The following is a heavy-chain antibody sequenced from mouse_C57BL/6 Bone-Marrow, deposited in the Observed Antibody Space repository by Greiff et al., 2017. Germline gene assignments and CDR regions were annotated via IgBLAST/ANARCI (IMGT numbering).Heavy chain of an antibody. J-gene: IGHJ4*01. D-gene: IGHD2-1*01. CDR2: IYPGSGNT. CDR3: ARMRLGNYRGGAMDY. CDR1: GYTFTDYY. Sequence: VQLQQSGAELVRPGASVKLSCKASGYTFTDYYINWVKQRPGQGLEWIARIYPGSGNTYYNEKFKGKATLTAEKSSSTAYMQLSSLTSEDSAVYICARMRLGNYRGGAMDYWGQGTSVTVSS. V-gene: IGHV1-76*01.